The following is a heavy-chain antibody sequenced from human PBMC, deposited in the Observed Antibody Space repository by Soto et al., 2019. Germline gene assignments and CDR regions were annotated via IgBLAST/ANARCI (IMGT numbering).Heavy chain of an antibody. Sequence: GASVKVSCKASGGTFSSYAISWVRQAPGQGLEWMGGIIPIFGTADYAQKFQGRVTITADKSTSTAYMELSSPRSEDTAVYYCAREDRYYGMDVWGQGTTVTVSS. J-gene: IGHJ6*02. CDR1: GGTFSSYA. CDR3: AREDRYYGMDV. V-gene: IGHV1-69*06. D-gene: IGHD3-22*01. CDR2: IIPIFGTA.